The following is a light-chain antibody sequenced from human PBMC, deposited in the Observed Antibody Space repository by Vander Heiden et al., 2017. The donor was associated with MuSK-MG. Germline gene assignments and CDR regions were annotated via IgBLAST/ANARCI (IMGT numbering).Light chain of an antibody. Sequence: EIVWTQSPGTLSLSPGERATLSCRASQSVTSTYLAWYQQKPGQPPRLLIYGASTRATGIPDRFSGSGSATDFTLTISRLEPEDFAVYYCQHYGSSRTFGQGTKVEVK. V-gene: IGKV3-20*01. CDR2: GAS. J-gene: IGKJ1*01. CDR3: QHYGSSRT. CDR1: QSVTSTY.